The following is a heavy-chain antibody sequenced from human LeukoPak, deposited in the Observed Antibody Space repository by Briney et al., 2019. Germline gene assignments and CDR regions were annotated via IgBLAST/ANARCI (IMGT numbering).Heavy chain of an antibody. CDR1: GGSISSYY. J-gene: IGHJ4*02. V-gene: IGHV4-59*01. CDR2: IYYSGST. CDR3: ARGDFWSGQFDY. D-gene: IGHD3-3*01. Sequence: SETLSLTCTVSGGSISSYYWSWIRQPPGRGLEWIGYIYYSGSTNYNPSLKSRVTISVDTSKNQFSLKLSSVTAADTAVYYCARGDFWSGQFDYWGQGTLVTVSS.